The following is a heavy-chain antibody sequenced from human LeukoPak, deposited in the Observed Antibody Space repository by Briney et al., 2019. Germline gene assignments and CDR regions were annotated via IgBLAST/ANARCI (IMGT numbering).Heavy chain of an antibody. D-gene: IGHD2-2*01. CDR3: ARDPAAVPAGF. V-gene: IGHV4-59*01. CDR2: FYYGGVT. J-gene: IGHJ4*02. Sequence: SEILSLTCTISGDSINSYHWSWLRQPPGSKLEWIGYFYYGGVTNYNPSLKSRVTMSLDTSKKQFSLKLNSVTAADTAVYYCARDPAAVPAGFWGQGTLVTVSS. CDR1: GDSINSYH.